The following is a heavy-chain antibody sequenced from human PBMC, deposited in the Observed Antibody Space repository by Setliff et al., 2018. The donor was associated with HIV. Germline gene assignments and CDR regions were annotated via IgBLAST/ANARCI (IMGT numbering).Heavy chain of an antibody. J-gene: IGHJ4*02. CDR2: INAGNGNT. V-gene: IGHV1-3*01. CDR1: GYTFTSYA. Sequence: ASVKVSCKASGYTFTSYAMHWVRQAPGQRLEWMGWINAGNGNTKYSQKLQGRVTITRDTSASTAYMELSSLRSEDTAVYYCARDMGIVATINYFDYWGQGTLVTVSS. CDR3: ARDMGIVATINYFDY. D-gene: IGHD5-12*01.